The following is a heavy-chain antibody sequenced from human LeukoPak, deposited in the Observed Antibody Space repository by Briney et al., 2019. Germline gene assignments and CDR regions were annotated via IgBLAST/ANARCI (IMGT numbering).Heavy chain of an antibody. CDR2: ISGSGGST. D-gene: IGHD1/OR15-1a*01. V-gene: IGHV3-23*01. J-gene: IGHJ4*02. CDR1: GFTFSSYA. CDR3: VGDLTTSDN. Sequence: GGSLRLSCAASGFTFSSYAISWVRQAPGNGLEWVSAISGSGGSTYYADSVKGRVTISRDNSKNTPCLQRNRLRDEDPALYYCVGDLTTSDNGGQGTLVTLSS.